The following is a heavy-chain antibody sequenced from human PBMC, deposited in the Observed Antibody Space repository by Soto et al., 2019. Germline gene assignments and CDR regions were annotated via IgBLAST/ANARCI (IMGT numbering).Heavy chain of an antibody. CDR1: GYKFTGDH. Sequence: QEQLVQSGAEVRKPGASVKVSCKASGYKFTGDHLHWVRQTPGLGLEWMGRINPNSGSTNYAQKFQGRVTLTRDTSTTTAYMELSILRSEDTAVYYCARGEVHSSGWNFDFWGQGTLVTVSS. D-gene: IGHD6-19*01. V-gene: IGHV1-46*03. CDR3: ARGEVHSSGWNFDF. CDR2: INPNSGST. J-gene: IGHJ4*02.